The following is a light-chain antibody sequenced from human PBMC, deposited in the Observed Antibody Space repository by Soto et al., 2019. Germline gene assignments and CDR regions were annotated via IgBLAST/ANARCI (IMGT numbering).Light chain of an antibody. J-gene: IGKJ1*01. CDR1: QSLTSSY. Sequence: ESVLTQSPGILSLSPGERATLSCRASQSLTSSYLAWYQQKPGQAPRLLIYAASRRATGIPDRFSGSGSGTDFTLIISRLEAEDSAGYYCQYYDTSPAWTFGQGTRLEIK. CDR2: AAS. V-gene: IGKV3-20*01. CDR3: QYYDTSPAWT.